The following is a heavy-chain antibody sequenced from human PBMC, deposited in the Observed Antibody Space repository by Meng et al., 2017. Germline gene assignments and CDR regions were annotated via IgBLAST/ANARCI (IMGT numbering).Heavy chain of an antibody. CDR2: INPNGGGT. CDR3: ARDSATGDF. CDR1: GYTFTGYY. Sequence: QVRLWQSGAEVKKPGASLKVSCTASGYTFTGYYMHWVRQAPGQGLEWMGRINPNGGGTNYAQKFQGRVTMTRDTSISTAYMELSRLISDDTAVYYCARDSATGDFWGQGTLVTVSS. V-gene: IGHV1-2*06. J-gene: IGHJ4*02. D-gene: IGHD5-12*01.